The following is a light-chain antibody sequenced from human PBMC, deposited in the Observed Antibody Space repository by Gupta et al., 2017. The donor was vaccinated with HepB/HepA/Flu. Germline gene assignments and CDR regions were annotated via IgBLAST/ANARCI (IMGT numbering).Light chain of an antibody. CDR2: KAS. CDR3: QQYNSYSYT. Sequence: DIQMTHSPSTLSASVGDRVTITYRASQSISSWLAWYQQKPGKAPKLLIYKASSLESEVPSRFSGSGSGTEFTLTISSLQPDDFATYYCQQYNSYSYTFGQGTKLEIK. J-gene: IGKJ2*01. CDR1: QSISSW. V-gene: IGKV1-5*03.